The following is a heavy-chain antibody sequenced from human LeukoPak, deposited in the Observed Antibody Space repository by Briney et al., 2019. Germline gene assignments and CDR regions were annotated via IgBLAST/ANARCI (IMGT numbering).Heavy chain of an antibody. D-gene: IGHD3-3*01. J-gene: IGHJ4*02. CDR3: ARDPIYDSWSGAPDY. CDR1: GFTFSTYS. CDR2: INSASSSI. Sequence: GGSLRLSCAASGFTFSTYSMNWVRQAPGKGLEWVSYINSASSSIYYADSVKGRFTISRDNAKNSLYLQMNSLRAEDTAVYHCARDPIYDSWSGAPDYWGQGTLVTVSS. V-gene: IGHV3-48*01.